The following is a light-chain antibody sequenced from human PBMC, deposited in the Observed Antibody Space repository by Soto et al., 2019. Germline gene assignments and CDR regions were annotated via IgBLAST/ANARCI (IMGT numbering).Light chain of an antibody. V-gene: IGKV3-11*01. CDR2: DAS. Sequence: IVWTQSPATLSFSPGERATLSCRASHSVSSYLAGYEQKPGQAPRLLIYDASNRATGIPARFSGSGCGTDFTLTSSSLEPEDFEVYYGQQRSNWPTWTFGKGTKGEIK. CDR3: QQRSNWPTWT. J-gene: IGKJ1*01. CDR1: HSVSSY.